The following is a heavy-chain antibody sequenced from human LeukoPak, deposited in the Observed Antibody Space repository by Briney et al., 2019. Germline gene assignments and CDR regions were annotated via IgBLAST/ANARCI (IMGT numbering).Heavy chain of an antibody. J-gene: IGHJ3*02. Sequence: GGSLRLSCAASGFTFSSYAMSWVRQAPGKGLEWVSAISGSGGSTYYADSVKGRFTISRDNSKNTLYPQMNSLRAEDTAVYYCAKDVYYYDSSGYYGAFDIWGQGTMVTVSS. CDR2: ISGSGGST. CDR3: AKDVYYYDSSGYYGAFDI. D-gene: IGHD3-22*01. V-gene: IGHV3-23*01. CDR1: GFTFSSYA.